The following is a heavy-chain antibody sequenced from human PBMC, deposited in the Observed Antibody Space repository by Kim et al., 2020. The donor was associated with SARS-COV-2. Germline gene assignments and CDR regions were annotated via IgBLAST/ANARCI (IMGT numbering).Heavy chain of an antibody. D-gene: IGHD3-3*01. V-gene: IGHV3-11*06. J-gene: IGHJ5*02. CDR2: ISSASSYT. Sequence: GGSLRLSCAASGFTFRDYYMTWVRQAPGKGLEWLSYISSASSYTNYAESLKGRFTISRDNANNSLYLQMNSLRAEDTAVYYCARGTYYDFWTGYLWGQGTLVTLPS. CDR3: ARGTYYDFWTGYL. CDR1: GFTFRDYY.